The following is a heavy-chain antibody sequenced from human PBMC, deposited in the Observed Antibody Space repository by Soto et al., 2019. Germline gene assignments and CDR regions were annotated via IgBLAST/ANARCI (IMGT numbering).Heavy chain of an antibody. J-gene: IGHJ6*02. V-gene: IGHV4-34*01. CDR3: ARDLNDFWSGPPSSMDV. CDR2: ITEGGTT. D-gene: IGHD3-3*01. CDR1: GDSFSGYF. Sequence: PSETLSLTCAVHGDSFSGYFWTWIRQPPGKGLEWIAEITEGGTTNYSPSLKSRVSIAVDSSKRQFSLTLSSVTAADTAVYYCARDLNDFWSGPPSSMDVWGQGTTVTVSS.